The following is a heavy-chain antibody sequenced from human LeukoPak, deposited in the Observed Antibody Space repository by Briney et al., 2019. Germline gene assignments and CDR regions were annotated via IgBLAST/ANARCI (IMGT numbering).Heavy chain of an antibody. J-gene: IGHJ6*02. V-gene: IGHV4-34*01. CDR1: GGSFSGYY. CDR2: INQSGST. Sequence: PSETLSLTCAVYGGSFSGYYRSWIRQPPGKGLEWIGEINQSGSTNYNPSLKSRVTISVDTSKNQFSLKLSSATAADTAVYYCARGRSYYYGSGSLRGRTYYYGMDVWGQGTTVTVSS. CDR3: ARGRSYYYGSGSLRGRTYYYGMDV. D-gene: IGHD3-10*01.